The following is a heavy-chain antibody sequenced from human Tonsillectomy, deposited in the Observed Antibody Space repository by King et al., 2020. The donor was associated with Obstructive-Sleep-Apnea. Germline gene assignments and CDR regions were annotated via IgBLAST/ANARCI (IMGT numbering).Heavy chain of an antibody. Sequence: DVQLVESGVEVKKPGESLRISCKDSGNNFTNYWICWVRQMPGKGLEWLGTIDVSDSFPKYIPSFEGHVTISADRSISTAYLPWSSLKTSDTAMYYCATQVGPLYYFDNWGQGTLVTVSS. D-gene: IGHD1-26*01. J-gene: IGHJ4*02. CDR2: IDVSDSFP. CDR3: ATQVGPLYYFDN. V-gene: IGHV5-10-1*03. CDR1: GNNFTNYW.